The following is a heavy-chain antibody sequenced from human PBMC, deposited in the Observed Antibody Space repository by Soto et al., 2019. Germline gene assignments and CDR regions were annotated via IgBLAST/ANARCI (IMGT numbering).Heavy chain of an antibody. CDR2: INAYNGNT. CDR3: AKDQNWGTVLGYYFDY. Sequence: ASVKVSCKASGYTFTSYGISWVRQAPGQGLEWMGWINAYNGNTNYAQKLQGRVTMTTDTSTSTAYMELRSLRSDDTAVYYCAKDQNWGTVLGYYFDYWGQGTLVTVSS. CDR1: GYTFTSYG. V-gene: IGHV1-18*01. D-gene: IGHD3-16*01. J-gene: IGHJ4*02.